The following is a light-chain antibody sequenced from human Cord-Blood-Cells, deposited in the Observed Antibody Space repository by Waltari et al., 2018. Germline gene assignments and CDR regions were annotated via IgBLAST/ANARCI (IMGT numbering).Light chain of an antibody. CDR2: AAS. V-gene: IGKV1-39*01. J-gene: IGKJ2*01. Sequence: DIQMTQSPSSLYASVGDRVTITCRASQRISSYLNWYQPKPGKAPKRLIYAASSLQSGVPSRFSGSGSGTDFTRTLSSLQPEDFATYYCQQSYSTPYTFGQGTNLEIK. CDR3: QQSYSTPYT. CDR1: QRISSY.